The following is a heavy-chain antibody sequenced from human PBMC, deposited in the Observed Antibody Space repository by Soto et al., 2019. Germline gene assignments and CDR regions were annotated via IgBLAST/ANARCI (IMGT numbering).Heavy chain of an antibody. CDR2: IKKKKSKK. D-gene: IGHD3-22*01. J-gene: IGHJ4*02. V-gene: IGHV3-7*01. CDR1: GFTFSSYW. CDR3: ARDYYDSSGYYGAIGY. Sequence: GGSLRLSCEASGFTFSSYWMTWVRQAPGKGLEWVANIKKKKSKKYYADSVKGRFTISRDNAKNSLYLQMNSLRDEDTAVYYCARDYYDSSGYYGAIGYWGQGTLVTVSS.